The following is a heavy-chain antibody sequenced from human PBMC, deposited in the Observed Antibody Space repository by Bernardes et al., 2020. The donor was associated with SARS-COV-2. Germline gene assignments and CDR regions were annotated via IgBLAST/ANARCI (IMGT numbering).Heavy chain of an antibody. CDR3: ARTDSSRWNYYFDY. J-gene: IGHJ4*02. V-gene: IGHV4-59*01. D-gene: IGHD6-13*01. Sequence: SETLSRTCTVSGGSISSYYWSWIRQPPGKGLEWIGYIYYSGSTNYNPSLKSRVTISVDTSKNQFSLKLSSVTAADTAVYYCARTDSSRWNYYFDYWGQGTLVTVSS. CDR2: IYYSGST. CDR1: GGSISSYY.